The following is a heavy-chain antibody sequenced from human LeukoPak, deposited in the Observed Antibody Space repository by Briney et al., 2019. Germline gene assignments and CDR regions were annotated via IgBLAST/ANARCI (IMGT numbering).Heavy chain of an antibody. CDR1: GGSISSYL. V-gene: IGHV4-59*01. CDR3: ARGQYSGSCFDN. Sequence: SEILSLTCTVSGGSISSYLWSWIRQPPGKGLEWIGYIYYSGSTNYNPSLKSRVTILVDTSKNQFSLKVSSVTAADTAVYYCARGQYSGSCFDNWGQGSLVTVSS. D-gene: IGHD1-26*01. J-gene: IGHJ4*02. CDR2: IYYSGST.